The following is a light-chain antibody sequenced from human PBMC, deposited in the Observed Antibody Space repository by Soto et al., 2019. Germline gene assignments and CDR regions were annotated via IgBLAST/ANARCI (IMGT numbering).Light chain of an antibody. V-gene: IGKV1-39*01. CDR1: QNIRIY. J-gene: IGKJ4*01. CDR2: AAS. CDR3: QQRSSWPLT. Sequence: DIQMTQSPSSLSASVGDTVTITCRASQNIRIYLNWYQQKPGKAPKVLINAASSLQSGVPLRFSGSGSGTDFTLTISSLEPEDFAVYYCQQRSSWPLTFGGGTKVDIK.